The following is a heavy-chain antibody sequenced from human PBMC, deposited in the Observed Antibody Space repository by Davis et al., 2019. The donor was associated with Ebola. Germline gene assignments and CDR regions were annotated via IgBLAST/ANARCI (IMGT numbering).Heavy chain of an antibody. J-gene: IGHJ4*02. D-gene: IGHD5-18*01. CDR3: ARACGYSYGFDY. CDR1: GGSISSGDYY. Sequence: PSETLSLTCTVSGGSISSGDYYWSWIRQPPGKGLEWIGYIYYSGSTYYNPSLKSRVTISVDTSKNQFSLKLSSVTAADTAVYYCARACGYSYGFDYWGQGTLVTVSS. V-gene: IGHV4-30-4*01. CDR2: IYYSGST.